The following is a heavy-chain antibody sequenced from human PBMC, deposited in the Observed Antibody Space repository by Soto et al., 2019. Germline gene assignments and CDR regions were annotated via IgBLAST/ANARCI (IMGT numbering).Heavy chain of an antibody. J-gene: IGHJ5*02. V-gene: IGHV3-48*01. CDR1: GFTFSSYS. CDR2: ISSSSSTI. Sequence: EVQLVESGGGLVQPGGSLRLSCAASGFTFSSYSMNWVRQAPGKGLEWVSYISSSSSTIYYADSVKGRFTISRDNAKNSLYLQMNSPRAEDTAVYYCARHPERIAEIGWFDPWGQGTLVTVSS. CDR3: ARHPERIAEIGWFDP. D-gene: IGHD6-13*01.